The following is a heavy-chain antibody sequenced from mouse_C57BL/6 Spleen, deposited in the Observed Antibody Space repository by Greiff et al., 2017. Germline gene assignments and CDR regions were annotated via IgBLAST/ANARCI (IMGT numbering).Heavy chain of an antibody. D-gene: IGHD2-1*01. CDR2: IRNTANGYTT. J-gene: IGHJ2*01. Sequence: EVKLMESGGGLVQPGGSLSLSCAASGFTFTDYYMSWVRQPPGKALEWLGFIRNTANGYTTESSASVKGRFTISRDNSQSILYLQMNALRAEDSATYYCARFHGNYVFFDYWGQGTTLTVSS. CDR1: GFTFTDYY. V-gene: IGHV7-3*01. CDR3: ARFHGNYVFFDY.